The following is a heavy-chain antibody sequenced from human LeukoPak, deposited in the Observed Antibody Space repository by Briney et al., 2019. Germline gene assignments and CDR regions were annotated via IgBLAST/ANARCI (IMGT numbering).Heavy chain of an antibody. V-gene: IGHV4-30-4*08. CDR1: GGSFSGYY. CDR3: ARGAFLEWSHTSYYYYGMDV. Sequence: SETLSLTCAVYGGSFSGYYWSWIRQPPGKGLEWIGYIYYSGSTYYNPSLKSRVTISVDTSKNQFSLKLSSVTAADTAVYYCARGAFLEWSHTSYYYYGMDVWGQGTTVTVSS. D-gene: IGHD3-3*02. CDR2: IYYSGST. J-gene: IGHJ6*02.